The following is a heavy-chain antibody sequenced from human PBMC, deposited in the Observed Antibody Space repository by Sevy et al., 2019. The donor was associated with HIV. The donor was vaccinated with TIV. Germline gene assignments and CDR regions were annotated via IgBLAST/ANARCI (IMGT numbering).Heavy chain of an antibody. CDR3: AGHGVGSGSQRFDY. V-gene: IGHV4-38-2*01. J-gene: IGHJ4*02. CDR1: GDSISSGSY. Sequence: SETLSLTCVVSGDSISSGSYWGWIRQPPGKGLEWIGSLHHAGSAYYNSSLKSRVALSVDTSKNHFSLRLTSVTAADTAVYFCAGHGVGSGSQRFDYWGQGTLVTVSS. CDR2: LHHAGSA. D-gene: IGHD1-26*01.